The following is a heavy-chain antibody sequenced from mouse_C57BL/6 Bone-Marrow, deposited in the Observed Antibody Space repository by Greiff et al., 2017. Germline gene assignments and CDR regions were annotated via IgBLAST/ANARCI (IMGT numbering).Heavy chain of an antibody. CDR1: GYTFTSYW. V-gene: IGHV1-64*01. CDR3: ARGDYMGAMDY. D-gene: IGHD2-12*01. CDR2: IHPNSGST. Sequence: QVQLKQPGAELVKPGASVKLSCKASGYTFTSYWMHWVKQRPGQGLEWIGMIHPNSGSTNYNEKFKSKATLTVDKSSSTAYMQLSSLTSEDSAVYYCARGDYMGAMDYWGQGTSVTVSS. J-gene: IGHJ4*01.